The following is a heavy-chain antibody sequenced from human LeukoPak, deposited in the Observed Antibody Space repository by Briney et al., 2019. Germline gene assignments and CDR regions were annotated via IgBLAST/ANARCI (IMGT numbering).Heavy chain of an antibody. D-gene: IGHD2-2*01. CDR3: ARESVNPPTAYMFDY. CDR1: GGSISSYY. CDR2: IYYSGST. V-gene: IGHV4-59*01. Sequence: SETLSLTCTVSGGSISSYYWSWIRQPPGKGLEWIGYIYYSGSTNYNPSLKSRVTISVDTSKNQFSLKLSSVTAADTAVYYCARESVNPPTAYMFDYWGQGTLVTVSS. J-gene: IGHJ4*02.